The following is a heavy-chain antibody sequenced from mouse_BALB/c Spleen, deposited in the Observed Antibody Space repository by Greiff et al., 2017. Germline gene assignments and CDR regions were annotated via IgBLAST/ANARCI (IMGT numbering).Heavy chain of an antibody. CDR1: GFAFSSYD. CDR3: ARQGYRSYAMDY. Sequence: EVKLVESGGGLVKPGGSLKLSCAASGFAFSSYDMSWVRQTPEKRLEWVAYISSGGGSTYYPDTVKGRFTISRDNAKNTLYLQMSSLKSGDTAMYYCARQGYRSYAMDYWGQGTSVTVSS. D-gene: IGHD2-14*01. CDR2: ISSGGGST. J-gene: IGHJ4*01. V-gene: IGHV5-12-1*01.